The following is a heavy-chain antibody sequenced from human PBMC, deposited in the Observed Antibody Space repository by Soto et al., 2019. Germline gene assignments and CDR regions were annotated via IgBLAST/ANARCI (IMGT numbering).Heavy chain of an antibody. CDR3: ARTDGGPQDFDY. CDR2: ISGYNGNT. CDR1: GYTFTSYG. Sequence: QVQLVQSGAEVKKPGASVKVSCKASGYTFTSYGITWVRQAPGQGLEWMGWISGYNGNTNYAHKLQGRVTMNTYTSASTAYMELRTLRSDDTAVYYCARTDGGPQDFDYWGQGTLVTVSS. J-gene: IGHJ4*02. V-gene: IGHV1-18*01.